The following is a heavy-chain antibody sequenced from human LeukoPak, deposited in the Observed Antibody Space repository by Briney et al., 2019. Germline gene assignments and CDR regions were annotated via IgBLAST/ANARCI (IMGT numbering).Heavy chain of an antibody. J-gene: IGHJ4*02. D-gene: IGHD6-19*01. Sequence: GGSLRLSCAVSGFTVSTNYMSWVRQAPGKGLEWVSIIYSGGTTYYADSVKGRFTISRDNSKNTLYLQMNSLRAEDTAVYYCARERIAVAGAFDYWGQGTLVTVSS. CDR2: IYSGGTT. V-gene: IGHV3-66*02. CDR1: GFTVSTNY. CDR3: ARERIAVAGAFDY.